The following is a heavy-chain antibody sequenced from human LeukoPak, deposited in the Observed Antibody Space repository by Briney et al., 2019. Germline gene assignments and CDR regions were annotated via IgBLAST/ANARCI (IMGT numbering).Heavy chain of an antibody. Sequence: PSETLSLTCTVSGGSISGYYWTWIRQPAGKGLEWIGRIYASGSASYNPSLESRVTMSGDTSKNEISLKLTSVTAADTAVYYCSREPEPWGQGTLVTVSS. CDR1: GGSISGYY. CDR2: IYASGSA. CDR3: SREPEP. V-gene: IGHV4-4*07. J-gene: IGHJ5*02.